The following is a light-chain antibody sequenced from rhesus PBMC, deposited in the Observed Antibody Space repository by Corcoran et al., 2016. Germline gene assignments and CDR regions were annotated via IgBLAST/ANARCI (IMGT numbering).Light chain of an antibody. V-gene: IGKV2-78*01. CDR3: LQYIQLPWT. CDR1: QSLLHSNGYTY. Sequence: DIVMTQTPLSLPVTPGEPASISCRSSQSLLHSNGYTYLFWYLQKPGQSTQLLIYLGSNRASGVPDRCRGIGSVNDFTLKISRVEAEDVGVYYGLQYIQLPWTFGQGTKVEIK. J-gene: IGKJ1*01. CDR2: LGS.